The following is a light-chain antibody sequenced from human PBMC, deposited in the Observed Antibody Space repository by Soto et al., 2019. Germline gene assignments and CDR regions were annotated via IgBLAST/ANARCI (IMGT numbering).Light chain of an antibody. CDR1: SSDVGGYNF. CDR3: CSYAGSSIYYV. V-gene: IGLV2-23*02. CDR2: EVS. J-gene: IGLJ1*01. Sequence: QSALTQPASVSGSPGQSIAISCTGTSSDVGGYNFVAWYQQHPGKAPKLMIYEVSKRPSGVSNRFSGSKSGNTASLTISGPQAEDEADYYCCSYAGSSIYYVFGTGTKLTVL.